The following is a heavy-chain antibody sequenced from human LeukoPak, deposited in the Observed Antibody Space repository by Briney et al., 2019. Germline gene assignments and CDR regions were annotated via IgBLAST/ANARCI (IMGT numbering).Heavy chain of an antibody. CDR3: VHGGLYYLDY. V-gene: IGHV3-23*01. D-gene: IGHD3-10*01. CDR2: ISGSGGST. J-gene: IGHJ4*02. Sequence: PGGSLRLSCAASGFTFSSYGMSWVRQAPGKGLEWVPAISGSGGSTYHADSVKGRFTISRDIFKNTLYLQMNSLRAEDTAVYYCVHGGLYYLDYWGQGTLVTVSS. CDR1: GFTFSSYG.